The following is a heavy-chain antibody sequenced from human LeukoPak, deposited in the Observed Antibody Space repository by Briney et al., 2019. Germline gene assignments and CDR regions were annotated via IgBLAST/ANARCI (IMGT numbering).Heavy chain of an antibody. V-gene: IGHV4-59*01. D-gene: IGHD1-1*01. CDR1: GGSISSYY. CDR2: IHYSGST. Sequence: SETLSLTCTVSGGSISSYYWSWIRQPPGKGLEWIGYIHYSGSTNYNPSLKSRVTISVDTSKNQFSLKLSSVTAADTAVYYCAREGTTGTNLNWFDSWGQGTLVTVSS. J-gene: IGHJ5*01. CDR3: AREGTTGTNLNWFDS.